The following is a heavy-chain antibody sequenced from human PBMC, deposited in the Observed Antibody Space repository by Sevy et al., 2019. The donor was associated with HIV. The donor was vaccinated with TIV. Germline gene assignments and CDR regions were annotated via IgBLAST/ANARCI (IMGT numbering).Heavy chain of an antibody. D-gene: IGHD3-22*01. Sequence: GGYLRLSCAASGFTFSSYAMSWVRQAPGKGLEWVSAISGSGGSTYYADSVKGRFTISRDNSKNTLYLQMNSLRAEDTAVYYCAKDSSITMIVVANDYWGQGTLVTVSS. J-gene: IGHJ4*02. V-gene: IGHV3-23*01. CDR2: ISGSGGST. CDR1: GFTFSSYA. CDR3: AKDSSITMIVVANDY.